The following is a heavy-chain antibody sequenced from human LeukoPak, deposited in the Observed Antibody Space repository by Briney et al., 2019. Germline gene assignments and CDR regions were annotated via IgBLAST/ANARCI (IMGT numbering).Heavy chain of an antibody. CDR1: GFTFSSYA. Sequence: GGSLRLSCAASGFTFSSYAMHWVRQAPGKGLEYVSAISRNGGSTYYADSVKGRFTISRDNSKNTMYLQMGSLRAEDMAVYYCARGKTGYSYYFDYWGQGTLVTVSS. CDR3: ARGKTGYSYYFDY. D-gene: IGHD1-14*01. J-gene: IGHJ4*02. CDR2: ISRNGGST. V-gene: IGHV3-64*02.